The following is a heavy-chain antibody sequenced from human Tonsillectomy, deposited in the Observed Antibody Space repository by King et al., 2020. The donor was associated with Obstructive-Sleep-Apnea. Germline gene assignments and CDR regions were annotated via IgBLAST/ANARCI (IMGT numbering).Heavy chain of an antibody. CDR3: AKEGAAVAGTLGSVDY. Sequence: VQLVESGGGLVQPGRSLRLSCAASGFTFDDYAMHWVRQAPGKGLEWVSGISWNSGSINYADSVKGRFTISRDNAKNSLYLQMNSLRAEDTALYYCAKEGAAVAGTLGSVDYWGQGTLVTVSS. D-gene: IGHD6-19*01. CDR1: GFTFDDYA. V-gene: IGHV3-9*01. CDR2: ISWNSGSI. J-gene: IGHJ4*02.